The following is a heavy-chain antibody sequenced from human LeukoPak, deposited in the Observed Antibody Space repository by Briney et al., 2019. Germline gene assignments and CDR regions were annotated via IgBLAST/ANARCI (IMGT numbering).Heavy chain of an antibody. CDR1: GFTFSSYW. D-gene: IGHD1-14*01. Sequence: GGSLRLSCAVSGFTFSSYWMHWVRQAPGKGLVWVSRIKNDGTNTDYADSVKGRFTISRDNAKNTMYLQMNSLRAEDTAMYYCARVGNAPEDFDYWGQGALVTVSS. CDR2: IKNDGTNT. V-gene: IGHV3-74*01. CDR3: ARVGNAPEDFDY. J-gene: IGHJ4*02.